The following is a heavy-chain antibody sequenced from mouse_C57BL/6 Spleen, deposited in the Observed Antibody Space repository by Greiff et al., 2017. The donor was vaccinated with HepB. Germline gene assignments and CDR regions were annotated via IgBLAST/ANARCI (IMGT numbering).Heavy chain of an antibody. CDR2: IHPNSGST. CDR1: GYTFTSYW. V-gene: IGHV1-64*01. D-gene: IGHD1-1*01. Sequence: QVQLKQPGAELVKPGASVKLSCKASGYTFTSYWMHWVKQRPGQGLEWIGMIHPNSGSTNYNEKFKSKATLTVDKSSSTAYMQLSSLTSEDSAVYYCARVLSSYYYGRGYFDVWGTGTTVTVSS. J-gene: IGHJ1*03. CDR3: ARVLSSYYYGRGYFDV.